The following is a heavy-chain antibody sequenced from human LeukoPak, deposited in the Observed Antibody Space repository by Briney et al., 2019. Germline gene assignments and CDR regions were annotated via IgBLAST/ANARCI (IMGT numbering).Heavy chain of an antibody. J-gene: IGHJ4*02. CDR1: GGSISSGDYY. Sequence: SETLSLTCTVSGGSISSGDYYWSWIRQPPGKGLEWIGYIYYSGSTYYNPSLKSRVATSVDTSKNQFSLKLSSVTAADTAVYYCALRGYSYGYSPVIDYWGQGTLVTVSS. V-gene: IGHV4-30-4*08. CDR2: IYYSGST. CDR3: ALRGYSYGYSPVIDY. D-gene: IGHD5-18*01.